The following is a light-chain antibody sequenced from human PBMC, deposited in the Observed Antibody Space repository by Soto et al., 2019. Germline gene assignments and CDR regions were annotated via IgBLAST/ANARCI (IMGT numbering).Light chain of an antibody. CDR2: RAN. Sequence: ETVTTQAPAAVPVYPGERATLFCRASQSVSSNLAWYQQKPCQAPRLVLHRANARGNAFPSKSISRGSGTDFRLTSSGLLIADFPVDYGQVYGILLWTFGQGTKVDIK. V-gene: IGKV3D-15*01. CDR1: QSVSSN. CDR3: QVYGILLWT. J-gene: IGKJ1*01.